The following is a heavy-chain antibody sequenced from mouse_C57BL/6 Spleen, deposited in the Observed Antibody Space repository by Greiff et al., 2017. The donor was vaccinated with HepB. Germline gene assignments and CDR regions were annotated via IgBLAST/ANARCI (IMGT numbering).Heavy chain of an antibody. CDR3: ARPSDGYYGEPFAY. Sequence: EVQLQQSGPELVKPGASVKIPCKASGYTFTDYNMDWVKQSHGKSLEWIGDINPNNGGTIYNQKFKGKATLTVDKSSSTAYMELRSLTSEDTAVYYCARPSDGYYGEPFAYWGQGTLVTVSA. J-gene: IGHJ3*01. CDR2: INPNNGGT. D-gene: IGHD2-3*01. V-gene: IGHV1-18*01. CDR1: GYTFTDYN.